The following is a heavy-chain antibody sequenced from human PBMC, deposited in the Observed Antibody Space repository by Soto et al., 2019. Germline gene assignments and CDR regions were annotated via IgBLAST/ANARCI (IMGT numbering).Heavy chain of an antibody. Sequence: GSLRLSCAASGFTFSSYSMNWVRQAPGKGLEWVSSISSSSSYIYYADSVKGRFTISRDNAKNSLYLQMNSLRAEDTAVYYCAKGRVNYYMDVWGKGTTVTGSS. CDR1: GFTFSSYS. J-gene: IGHJ6*03. V-gene: IGHV3-21*04. CDR3: AKGRVNYYMDV. CDR2: ISSSSSYI.